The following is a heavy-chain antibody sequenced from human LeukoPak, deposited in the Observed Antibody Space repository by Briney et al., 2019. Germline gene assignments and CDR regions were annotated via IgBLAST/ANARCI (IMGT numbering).Heavy chain of an antibody. CDR2: IYTSGST. CDR1: GGSISSYY. J-gene: IGHJ4*02. D-gene: IGHD6-6*01. Sequence: SETLSLTCAVSGGSISSYYWSWIRQPAGKGLEWIGRIYTSGSTNYNPSLKSRVTMSVDTSKNQFSLKLSSVTAADTAVYYCARGLAARQPEELFDYWGQGTLATVSS. V-gene: IGHV4-4*07. CDR3: ARGLAARQPEELFDY.